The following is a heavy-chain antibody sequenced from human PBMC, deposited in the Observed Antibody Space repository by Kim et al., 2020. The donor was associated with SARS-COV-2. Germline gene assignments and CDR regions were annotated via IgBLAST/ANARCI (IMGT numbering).Heavy chain of an antibody. CDR1: GGSISNYY. D-gene: IGHD1-26*01. CDR2: ISYSGST. V-gene: IGHV4-59*01. CDR3: ARASSGSHYDFDS. J-gene: IGHJ4*02. Sequence: SETLSLTCTVSGGSISNYYWSWIRQPPGKGLEWIGYISYSGSTNYNPSLKSRVTISVDTSKNQFSLKLSSLTAADTAVYYCARASSGSHYDFDSWGPGTL.